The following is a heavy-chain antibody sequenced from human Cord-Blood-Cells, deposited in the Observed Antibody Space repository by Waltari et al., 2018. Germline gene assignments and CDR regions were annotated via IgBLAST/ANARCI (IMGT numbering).Heavy chain of an antibody. V-gene: IGHV4-34*01. CDR2: NNHSGST. CDR3: ARGTPIVVVPAAIPVGEAAAGSGRYGYCYFDY. J-gene: IGHJ4*02. CDR1: GGSFSGYY. D-gene: IGHD2-2*02. Sequence: GGSFSGYYWSWIRQPPGKGLEWIGENNHSGSTNYNPSLKSRVTISVDTSKNQFSLKLSSVTAADTAVYYCARGTPIVVVPAAIPVGEAAAGSGRYGYCYFDYWGQGTLVTVSS.